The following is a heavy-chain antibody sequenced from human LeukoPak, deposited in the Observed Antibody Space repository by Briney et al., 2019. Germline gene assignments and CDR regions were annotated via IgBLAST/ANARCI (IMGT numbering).Heavy chain of an antibody. V-gene: IGHV3-30*02. CDR1: GFTFSSYG. CDR2: IRYDGSNK. CDR3: AKVEYQLLDRGYFQR. J-gene: IGHJ1*01. D-gene: IGHD2-2*02. Sequence: GGSLRLSCAASGFTFSSYGMHWVRQAPGKGLEWVAFIRYDGSNKYYADSVKGRFTISRDNSKNTLYLQMNSLRAEDTAVYYCAKVEYQLLDRGYFQRWGQGTLVTVSS.